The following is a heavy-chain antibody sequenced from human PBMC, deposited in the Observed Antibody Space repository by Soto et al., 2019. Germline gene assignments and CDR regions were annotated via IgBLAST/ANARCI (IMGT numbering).Heavy chain of an antibody. CDR2: IIPIFGTA. J-gene: IGHJ5*02. D-gene: IGHD3-3*01. Sequence: QVQLVQSGAEVKKPGSSVKVSCKASGGTFSSYAISWVRQAPGQGLEWMGGIIPIFGTANYAQKFQGRVTITADKSTSTAYMELSSPRSEDTAVYYCARWYYDFSRTHWFDPWGQGTLVTVSS. V-gene: IGHV1-69*06. CDR1: GGTFSSYA. CDR3: ARWYYDFSRTHWFDP.